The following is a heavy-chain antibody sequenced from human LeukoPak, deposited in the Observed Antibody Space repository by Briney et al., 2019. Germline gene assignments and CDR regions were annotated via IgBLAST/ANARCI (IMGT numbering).Heavy chain of an antibody. CDR2: LYADGKT. CDR3: ARGGGYYGIDY. D-gene: IGHD3-10*01. J-gene: IGHJ4*02. CDR1: GFTFSSYA. Sequence: GGSLRLSCAASGFTFSSYAMHWVRQAPGKGLEWVSVLYADGKTYYADSVKGRFTISRDNSKNNLYLQMNSLRPEDTAVYYCARGGGYYGIDYWGQGTLVTVSS. V-gene: IGHV3-66*02.